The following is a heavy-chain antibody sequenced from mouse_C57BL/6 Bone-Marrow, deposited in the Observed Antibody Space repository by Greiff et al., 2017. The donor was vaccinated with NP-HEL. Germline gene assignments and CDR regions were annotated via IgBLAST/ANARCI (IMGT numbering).Heavy chain of an antibody. V-gene: IGHV5-17*01. CDR3: ARKETVYRAGFAY. D-gene: IGHD2-1*01. J-gene: IGHJ3*01. Sequence: EVMLVESGGGLVKPGGSLKLSCAASGFTFSDYGMHWVRQAPEKGLEWVAYISSGSSTIYYADTVKGRFTISRDNAKNTLFLQMTSLRSEDTAMYYCARKETVYRAGFAYWGQGTLVTVSA. CDR2: ISSGSSTI. CDR1: GFTFSDYG.